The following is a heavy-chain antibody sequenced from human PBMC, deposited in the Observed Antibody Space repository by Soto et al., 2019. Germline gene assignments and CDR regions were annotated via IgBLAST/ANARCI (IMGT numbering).Heavy chain of an antibody. CDR2: IYYSGST. J-gene: IGHJ5*02. CDR1: GGSISSGGYY. V-gene: IGHV4-31*03. Sequence: SETLSLTCTVSGGSISSGGYYSSWIRQHPGKGLEWIGYIYYSGSTHYNPSLKSRVTISVDTSKNQFSLKLSSVTAADTAVYYCARALTTVTLFDPWGQGTLVTVSS. CDR3: ARALTTVTLFDP. D-gene: IGHD4-17*01.